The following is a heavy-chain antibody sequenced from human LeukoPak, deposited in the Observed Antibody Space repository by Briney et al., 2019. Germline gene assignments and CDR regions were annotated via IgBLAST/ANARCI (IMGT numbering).Heavy chain of an antibody. CDR3: AREYRDAFDI. V-gene: IGHV4-59*12. CDR2: IYYSGST. Sequence: SETLSLTCTVSGGSISSYYWSWIRQPPGKGLEWIGYIYYSGSTNYNPSLKSRVTISVDTSKNQFSLKLSSVTAADTAVYYCAREYRDAFDIWGQGTMVTVSP. CDR1: GGSISSYY. D-gene: IGHD2-2*01. J-gene: IGHJ3*02.